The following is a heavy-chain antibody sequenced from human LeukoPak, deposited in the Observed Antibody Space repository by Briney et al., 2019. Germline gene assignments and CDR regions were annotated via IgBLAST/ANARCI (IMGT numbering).Heavy chain of an antibody. J-gene: IGHJ4*02. CDR1: GGSISSSSYY. CDR2: IYYSGGT. Sequence: SETLSLTCTVSGGSISSSSYYWGWIRQPPGKGLEWIGSIYYSGGTYYNPSLKSRVTISVDTSKNQFSLKLSSVTAADTAVYYCARTGYSGYDYYFDYWGQGTLVTVSS. CDR3: ARTGYSGYDYYFDY. V-gene: IGHV4-39*01. D-gene: IGHD5-12*01.